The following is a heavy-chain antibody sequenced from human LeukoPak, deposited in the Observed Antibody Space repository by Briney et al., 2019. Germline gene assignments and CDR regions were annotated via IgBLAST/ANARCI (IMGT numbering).Heavy chain of an antibody. V-gene: IGHV4-59*08. CDR1: GGSISGYY. J-gene: IGHJ4*02. CDR3: ARLAYYDSSGQIPFFDY. CDR2: IYYSGST. Sequence: KSSETLSLTCTVSGGSISGYYWSWIRQPPGKGLEWIGYIYYSGSTNYNPSLKSRVTISVDTSKNQFSLKLSSVTAADTAVYYCARLAYYDSSGQIPFFDYWGQGTLVTVSS. D-gene: IGHD3-22*01.